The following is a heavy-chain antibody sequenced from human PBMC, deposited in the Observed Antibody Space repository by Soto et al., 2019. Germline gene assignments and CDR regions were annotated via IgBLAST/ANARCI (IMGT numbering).Heavy chain of an antibody. CDR3: ARGPYGDNAFDI. CDR1: GYSFTDYY. V-gene: IGHV1-2*02. D-gene: IGHD4-17*01. CDR2: IAPHRDGT. Sequence: VKVSRKASGYSFTDYYMHWIRQAPGQGLEWMGWIAPHRDGTEFAQKFQGRITLTGDTSTSTAYMELKGLTSADTAVYFCARGPYGDNAFDIWGQGXVVTV. J-gene: IGHJ3*02.